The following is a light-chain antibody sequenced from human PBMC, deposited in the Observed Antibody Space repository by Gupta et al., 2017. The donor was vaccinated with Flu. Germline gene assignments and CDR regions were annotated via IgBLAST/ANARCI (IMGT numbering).Light chain of an antibody. J-gene: IGKJ3*01. V-gene: IGKV3-20*01. CDR1: QSLSGSF. CDR2: GAS. Sequence: ERATLSCRASQSLSGSFLAWYQQKPGQAPRLLIFGASSRATGIPYRFSGSGSGADFTLTISRLEPEDFAVYYCQQYVTSPFTFGPGTKVDIK. CDR3: QQYVTSPFT.